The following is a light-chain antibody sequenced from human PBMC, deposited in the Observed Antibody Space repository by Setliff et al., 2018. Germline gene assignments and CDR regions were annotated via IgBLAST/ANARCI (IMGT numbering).Light chain of an antibody. J-gene: IGLJ1*01. Sequence: VLTQPPSASGTPGQRVTISCSGGSSNIGSNTVNWYQQLPGTAPKLLMHSNNQRPSGVPDRFSGSKSGTSASLAISGLQSEDEADYYCAAWDAKLSAYVFGIGTKVTVL. CDR1: SSNIGSNT. CDR3: AAWDAKLSAYV. CDR2: SNN. V-gene: IGLV1-44*01.